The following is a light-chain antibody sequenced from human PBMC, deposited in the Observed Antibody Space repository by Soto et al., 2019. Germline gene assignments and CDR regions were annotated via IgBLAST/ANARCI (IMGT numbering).Light chain of an antibody. Sequence: DIQMTQSPSSLSASLGDRVTITCRASQSISTYLHWYQQKPGKAPRLLIYAASSLQSGVPSRFSGSGSGADFTLKISRVEAEDVGVYYCMQALQTPWTFGQGTKVEIK. J-gene: IGKJ1*01. CDR3: MQALQTPWT. CDR1: QSISTY. CDR2: AAS. V-gene: IGKV1-39*01.